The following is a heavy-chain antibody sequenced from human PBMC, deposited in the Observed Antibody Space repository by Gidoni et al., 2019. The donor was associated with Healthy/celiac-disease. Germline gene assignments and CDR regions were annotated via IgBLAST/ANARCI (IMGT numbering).Heavy chain of an antibody. J-gene: IGHJ4*02. V-gene: IGHV4-34*01. D-gene: IGHD3-10*01. CDR3: ARGHRYYGSGGTYYFDY. Sequence: QVQLQQWGAGLLKPSETLSLTCAVYGGSFSGYYWSWIRQPPGKGLEWIGEINHSGSTNYNPSLKSRVTISVDTSKNQFSLKLSSVTAADTAVYYCARGHRYYGSGGTYYFDYWGQGTLVTVSS. CDR2: INHSGST. CDR1: GGSFSGYY.